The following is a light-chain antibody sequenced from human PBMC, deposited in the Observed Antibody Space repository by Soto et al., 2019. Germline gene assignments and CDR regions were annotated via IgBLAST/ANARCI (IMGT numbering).Light chain of an antibody. CDR2: AAS. CDR1: QGITSW. Sequence: IQFTPSPPSLSSSVGDVVTITCRASQGITSWLAWYQKRPGKAPRLLIYAASNLQSGVPSRFSGSGSGTDFTLTISSLQPEDSASYYCQQCYSTPWTFCQVTKVDVK. V-gene: IGKV1-12*01. CDR3: QQCYSTPWT. J-gene: IGKJ1*01.